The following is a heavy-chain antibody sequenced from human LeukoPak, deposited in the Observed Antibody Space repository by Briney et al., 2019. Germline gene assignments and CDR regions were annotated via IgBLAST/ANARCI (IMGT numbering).Heavy chain of an antibody. Sequence: SETLSLTCAVSGYSISIGYYCVWIRQPPGKGLEWIGSIYHSGSTYYNPSLKSRVTISVDTSKNQFSLKLSSVTAADTAVYYCARCGSGSSRNDYWGQGTLVTVSS. V-gene: IGHV4-38-2*01. CDR3: ARCGSGSSRNDY. CDR1: GYSISIGYY. J-gene: IGHJ4*02. D-gene: IGHD1-26*01. CDR2: IYHSGST.